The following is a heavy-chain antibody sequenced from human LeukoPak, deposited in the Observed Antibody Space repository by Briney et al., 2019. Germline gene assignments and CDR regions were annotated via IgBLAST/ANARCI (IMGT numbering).Heavy chain of an antibody. CDR2: IYQSGST. CDR1: SYSISRGYY. Sequence: SETLSLTCSVSSYSISRGYYWGWIRQSPGKGLEGIGNIYQSGSTSYNPSLKSRVTISLDMSKHQFSLKLSSVTAADTAVYYCATPDSSGYYYLYWGQGTLVTVS. CDR3: ATPDSSGYYYLY. V-gene: IGHV4-38-2*02. J-gene: IGHJ4*02. D-gene: IGHD3-22*01.